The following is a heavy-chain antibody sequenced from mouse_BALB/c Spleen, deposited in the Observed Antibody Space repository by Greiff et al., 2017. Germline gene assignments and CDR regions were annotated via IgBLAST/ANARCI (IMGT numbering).Heavy chain of an antibody. J-gene: IGHJ2*01. V-gene: IGHV5-12-1*01. D-gene: IGHD1-1*01. CDR3: ARHDRYYEDFDY. CDR1: GFAFSSYD. CDR2: ISSGGGST. Sequence: EVMLEESGGGLVKPGGSLKLSCGASGFAFSSYDMSWVRQTPEKRLEWVAYISSGGGSTYYPDTVKGRSTISRDNAKNTLYLQMTSLKSEDTAMYYCARHDRYYEDFDYWGQGTTLTVSS.